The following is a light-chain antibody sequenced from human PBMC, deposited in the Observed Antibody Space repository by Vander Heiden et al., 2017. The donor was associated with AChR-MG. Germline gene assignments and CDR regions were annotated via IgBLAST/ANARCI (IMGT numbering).Light chain of an antibody. J-gene: IGKJ1*01. CDR1: QTINNY. CDR2: AAS. Sequence: DIQLTLSPSSLSASVGDRVTITCRTSQTINNYLTWYHQKPGKAPELLIYAASTLQSGVPSRFSGIGSETDFTLTISSLQPEDFATYYCQQTYSKTWTFGQGTKVEFK. CDR3: QQTYSKTWT. V-gene: IGKV1-39*01.